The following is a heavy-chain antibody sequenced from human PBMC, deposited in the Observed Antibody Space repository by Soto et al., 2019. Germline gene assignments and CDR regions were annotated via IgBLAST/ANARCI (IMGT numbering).Heavy chain of an antibody. Sequence: ESGGGLVQPGRSLRLSCAASGFTFDDYAMHWVRQAPGKGLEWVSGISWNSGSICYADSVKGRFTISRDNAKNSLYLQMNSLRAEDTALYYCAKDISYDISYMDVWGKGTTVTVSS. J-gene: IGHJ6*03. CDR1: GFTFDDYA. CDR2: ISWNSGSI. V-gene: IGHV3-9*01. CDR3: AKDISYDISYMDV. D-gene: IGHD3-9*01.